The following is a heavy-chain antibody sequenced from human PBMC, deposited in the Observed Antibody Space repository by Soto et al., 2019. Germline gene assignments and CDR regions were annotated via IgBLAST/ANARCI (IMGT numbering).Heavy chain of an antibody. CDR3: AREITGKFPN. V-gene: IGHV1-8*01. J-gene: IGHJ4*02. Sequence: QVQLVQSGAEVKKPGASVKVSCKASGYTFTSYDINWVRQANGQGLEWMGCMNPNTGNTSYAQKFQCRVTMTRNTSISTAYMELSSLRSEDTAAYYGAREITGKFPNWGQGTLVTVSS. CDR1: GYTFTSYD. D-gene: IGHD1-20*01. CDR2: MNPNTGNT.